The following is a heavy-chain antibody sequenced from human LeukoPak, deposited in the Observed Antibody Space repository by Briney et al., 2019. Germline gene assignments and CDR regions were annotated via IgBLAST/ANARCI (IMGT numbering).Heavy chain of an antibody. CDR3: SRGVIVGTTRDY. D-gene: IGHD1-26*01. CDR1: GFTFGDYA. V-gene: IGHV3-49*04. Sequence: GGSLRLSCTASGFTFGDYAMSWVRQAAGKGLEWVSLIRSKPYGGTTEYAASVKGRFTISRDDSKSTAYLQMDSLKTEDTAVYYCSRGVIVGTTRDYWGQGTLVAVSS. CDR2: IRSKPYGGTT. J-gene: IGHJ4*02.